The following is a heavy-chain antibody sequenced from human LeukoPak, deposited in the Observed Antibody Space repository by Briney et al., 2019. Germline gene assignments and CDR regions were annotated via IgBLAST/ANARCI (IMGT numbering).Heavy chain of an antibody. CDR2: IYSSGNT. J-gene: IGHJ4*02. CDR3: ARGHYDILTGYLSFFDY. CDR1: GGSISSYY. V-gene: IGHV4-4*07. D-gene: IGHD3-9*01. Sequence: PSETLSLTCTVSGGSISSYYWSWIRQPAGKGLEWIGRIYSSGNTIYNPALKSRVTMSEDTSNNQFSLKLSSLTAADTAVYYCARGHYDILTGYLSFFDYWGQGTLVTVSS.